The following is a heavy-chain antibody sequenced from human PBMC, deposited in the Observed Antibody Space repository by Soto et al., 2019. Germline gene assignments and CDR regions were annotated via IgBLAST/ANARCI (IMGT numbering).Heavy chain of an antibody. Sequence: GGSLRLSCAASGFTFSSYWMSWVRQAPGKGLEWVANIKQDGSEKYYVDSVKGRFTISRDNAKNSLYLQMNSLRAEDTAVYYCASDRSPFSGYAPIDYWGQGTLVTVSS. V-gene: IGHV3-7*01. CDR2: IKQDGSEK. J-gene: IGHJ4*02. CDR3: ASDRSPFSGYAPIDY. CDR1: GFTFSSYW. D-gene: IGHD3-22*01.